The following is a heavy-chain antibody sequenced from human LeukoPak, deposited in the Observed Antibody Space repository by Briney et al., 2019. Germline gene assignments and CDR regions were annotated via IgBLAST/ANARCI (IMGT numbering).Heavy chain of an antibody. CDR3: ARDDSGYYYGWFDP. Sequence: ASVKVSCKASGYTFTGYYMHWVRQAPGQGLEWMGWINPNSGGTNYAQKFQGRVTMTRGTSISTAYMELSRLRSDDTAVYYCARDDSGYYYGWFDPWGQGTLVTVSS. V-gene: IGHV1-2*02. CDR2: INPNSGGT. CDR1: GYTFTGYY. D-gene: IGHD3-22*01. J-gene: IGHJ5*02.